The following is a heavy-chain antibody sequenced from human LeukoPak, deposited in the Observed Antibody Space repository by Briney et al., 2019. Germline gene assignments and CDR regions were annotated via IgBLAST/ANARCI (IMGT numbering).Heavy chain of an antibody. Sequence: SETLSLTCAVCGGSFSGYYWSWIRQPPGKGLEWIGEINHSGSTNYNPSLKSRVTISVDTSKNQFSLKLSSVTAADTAVYYCASLLVRGVKRYYGMDVWGKGTTVTVSS. CDR2: INHSGST. CDR1: GGSFSGYY. D-gene: IGHD3-10*01. V-gene: IGHV4-34*01. CDR3: ASLLVRGVKRYYGMDV. J-gene: IGHJ6*04.